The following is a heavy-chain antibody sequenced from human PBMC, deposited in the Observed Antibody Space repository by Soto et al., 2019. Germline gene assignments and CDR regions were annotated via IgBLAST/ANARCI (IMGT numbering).Heavy chain of an antibody. D-gene: IGHD3-10*01. Sequence: ASVKVSCKASGYTFTTYGISWVRQAPGQGLEWLGWINTRNGNTNYAQNLQGRVIMTADTSTSTAYMELRSLRSDDTAIYYCTREGSAPYYYYGMDAWGQGTTVTVSS. V-gene: IGHV1-18*01. CDR2: INTRNGNT. CDR3: TREGSAPYYYYGMDA. J-gene: IGHJ6*02. CDR1: GYTFTTYG.